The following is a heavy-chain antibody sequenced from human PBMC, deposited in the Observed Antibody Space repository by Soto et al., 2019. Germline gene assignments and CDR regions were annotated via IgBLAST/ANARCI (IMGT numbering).Heavy chain of an antibody. J-gene: IGHJ1*01. CDR1: GFTFSSYA. CDR2: ISGSGGST. D-gene: IGHD4-17*01. CDR3: AKEGEMRDYGDYAMCHH. Sequence: EVQLLESGGGLVQPGGSLRLSCAASGFTFSSYAMSWVRQAPGTGLEWVSAISGSGGSTYYADSVKGRFTISRDNSKNTLYLQMNSLRAEDTAVYYCAKEGEMRDYGDYAMCHHWGQGTLVTVSS. V-gene: IGHV3-23*01.